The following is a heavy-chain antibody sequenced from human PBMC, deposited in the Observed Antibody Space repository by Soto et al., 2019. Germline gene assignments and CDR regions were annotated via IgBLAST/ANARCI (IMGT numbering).Heavy chain of an antibody. J-gene: IGHJ4*02. Sequence: KSSETLSLTCSVSGGSISGSYWSWIRQSPGKGLEWLGYVYYTVSTNYIPSLRSRVSISVDTSKNEFSLRLSSVTAADTAVYFCARSVAVPGAHIDYRGRGTQVTVSS. CDR2: VYYTVST. D-gene: IGHD6-19*01. V-gene: IGHV4-59*01. CDR1: GGSISGSY. CDR3: ARSVAVPGAHIDY.